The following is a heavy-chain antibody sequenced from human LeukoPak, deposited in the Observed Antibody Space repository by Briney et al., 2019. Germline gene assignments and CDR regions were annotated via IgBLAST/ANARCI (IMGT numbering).Heavy chain of an antibody. CDR1: GYTFTGYY. D-gene: IGHD6-13*01. V-gene: IGHV1-2*04. CDR2: INPNSGGT. CDR3: ARGGRYSSSWYSHYYYGMDV. J-gene: IGHJ6*04. Sequence: ASVKVSCKASGYTFTGYYMHWVRQAPGQGLEWMGWINPNSGGTDYAQKFQGWVTMTRDTSISTAYMELSRLRSDDTAVYYCARGGRYSSSWYSHYYYGMDVWGKGTTVTVSS.